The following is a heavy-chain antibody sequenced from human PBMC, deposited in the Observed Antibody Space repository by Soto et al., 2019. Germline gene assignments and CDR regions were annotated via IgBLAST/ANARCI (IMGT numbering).Heavy chain of an antibody. CDR2: ISGSGGDT. CDR1: GFTFSSYA. D-gene: IGHD2-2*02. V-gene: IGHV3-23*01. Sequence: EVQLLESGGGLVQPGGSLRLSCAASGFTFSSYAMSWVRQAPGKGLEWVSTISGSGGDTYYADSVKGRFTLSRDNPKNPLYLQMNSLSAEDTAVYYCARGYRGSSTAWYTDGWGQGTLVTVSS. J-gene: IGHJ4*02. CDR3: ARGYRGSSTAWYTDG.